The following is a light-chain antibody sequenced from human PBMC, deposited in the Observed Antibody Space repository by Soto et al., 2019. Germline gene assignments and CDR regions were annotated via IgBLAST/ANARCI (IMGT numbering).Light chain of an antibody. V-gene: IGKV3-15*01. CDR3: QQYNNWPRK. Sequence: EIVMTQSPATLSVSPGERATLSCRASQSVSSNLAWYQQKPGQAPRLLIYGASTRATGIPARFSGSGSGTEFTIKISRLQSEDVEVYYCQQYNNWPRKFGQGTKVDIK. CDR1: QSVSSN. CDR2: GAS. J-gene: IGKJ1*01.